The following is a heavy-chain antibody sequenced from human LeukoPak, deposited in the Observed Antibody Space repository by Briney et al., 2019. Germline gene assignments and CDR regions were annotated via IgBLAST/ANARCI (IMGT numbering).Heavy chain of an antibody. V-gene: IGHV3-7*01. Sequence: GGSLRLSCAASGFMFNDYWMMWVRQAPGEGLEWVANIKPDGSETYYMGSVRGRFTISRDNAKNLLYLQMNNLRGEDTAVYYCGGFEYEAGLGWWGQGTLVAVSS. CDR3: GGFEYEAGLGW. CDR2: IKPDGSET. CDR1: GFMFNDYW. D-gene: IGHD6-19*01. J-gene: IGHJ4*02.